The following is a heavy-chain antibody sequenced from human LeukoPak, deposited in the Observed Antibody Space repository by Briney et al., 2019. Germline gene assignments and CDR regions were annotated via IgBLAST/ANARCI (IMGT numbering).Heavy chain of an antibody. CDR2: ISSSSSYI. J-gene: IGHJ4*02. V-gene: IGHV3-21*01. Sequence: PGGSLRLSCAASGFTFSSYSMNWVRRAPGKGLEWVSSISSSSSYIYYADSVKGRFTISRDNAKNSLYLQMNSLRAEDTAVYYCARSQSPRITMVRGVTWDYWGQGTLVTVSS. CDR3: ARSQSPRITMVRGVTWDY. CDR1: GFTFSSYS. D-gene: IGHD3-10*01.